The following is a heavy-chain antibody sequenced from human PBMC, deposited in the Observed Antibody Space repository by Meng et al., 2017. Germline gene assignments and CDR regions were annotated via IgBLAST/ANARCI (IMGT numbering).Heavy chain of an antibody. V-gene: IGHV1-69*13. Sequence: SVKVSCKASGGTFSSYTISWVRQAPGQGLEWMGGIIPIFGTANYAQKFQGRVTITADESTSTAYMELSSLRSEDTAVYYCARDTTPRYSGSYYFDYWGQGTLVTVSS. J-gene: IGHJ4*02. CDR3: ARDTTPRYSGSYYFDY. CDR2: IIPIFGTA. CDR1: GGTFSSYT. D-gene: IGHD1-26*01.